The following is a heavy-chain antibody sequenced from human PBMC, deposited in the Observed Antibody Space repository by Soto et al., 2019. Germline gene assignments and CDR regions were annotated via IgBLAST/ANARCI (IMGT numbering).Heavy chain of an antibody. J-gene: IGHJ4*02. CDR1: GGSISSGGYS. CDR3: ATGDFWSGSPKL. Sequence: QLQLQESGSGQVKPSQTLSLTCTVSGGSISSGGYSWSWIRQPPGKGLEWIGYIYHTGTTYYNPSLRGRVTISVDGSKNQFSLKLTSVTAADTAVYYCATGDFWSGSPKLWGQGTLVTVSS. V-gene: IGHV4-30-2*01. CDR2: IYHTGTT. D-gene: IGHD3-3*01.